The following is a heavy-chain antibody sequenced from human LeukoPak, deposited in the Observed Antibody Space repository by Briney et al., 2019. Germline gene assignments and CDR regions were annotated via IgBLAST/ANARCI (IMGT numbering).Heavy chain of an antibody. CDR2: INHSGST. CDR3: ARGTQADYGDLYYFDY. CDR1: GRSFSGYY. D-gene: IGHD4-17*01. Sequence: SETLSLTCAVYGRSFSGYYWSWIRQPPGKGLEWIGEINHSGSTNYNPSLKSRVTISVDTSKNQFSLKLSSVTAADTAVYYCARGTQADYGDLYYFDYWGQGTLVTVSS. J-gene: IGHJ4*02. V-gene: IGHV4-34*01.